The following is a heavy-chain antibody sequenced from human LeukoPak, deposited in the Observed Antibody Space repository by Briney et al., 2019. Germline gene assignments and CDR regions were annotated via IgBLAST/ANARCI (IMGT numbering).Heavy chain of an antibody. CDR3: ARETPSADAAFDY. V-gene: IGHV3-33*01. CDR2: IWYDGSKK. J-gene: IGHJ4*02. D-gene: IGHD2-15*01. CDR1: GFTFSSYG. Sequence: GGSLRLSCAVSGFTFSSYGMHWVRQAPGEGLEWVAVIWYDGSKKYYADSVKGRFTISRDNSKNTLDLQMNSLRAEDTAVYYCARETPSADAAFDYWGQGTLVTVSS.